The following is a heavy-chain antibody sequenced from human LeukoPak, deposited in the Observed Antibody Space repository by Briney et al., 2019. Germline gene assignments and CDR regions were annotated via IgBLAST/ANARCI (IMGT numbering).Heavy chain of an antibody. CDR1: GGTFISYA. D-gene: IGHD3-9*01. CDR2: IIPIFGTA. J-gene: IGHJ3*01. Sequence: SVKVSCKASGGTFISYAISWVRQAPGQGLEWMGGIIPIFGTANYAQKFQGRVTITADESTSTAYMELSSLRSEDTAVYYCATDSLRYFDWDGPPRVWGQRTMVTVSS. CDR3: ATDSLRYFDWDGPPRV. V-gene: IGHV1-69*13.